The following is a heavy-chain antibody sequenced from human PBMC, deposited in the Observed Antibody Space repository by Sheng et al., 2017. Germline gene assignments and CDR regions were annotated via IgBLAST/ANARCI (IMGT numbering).Heavy chain of an antibody. CDR3: ARDYGTLLSEYNWFDP. CDR1: GGSFSGYY. V-gene: IGHV4-34*01. Sequence: QVQLQQWGAGLLKPSETLSLTCAVYGGSFSGYYWSWIRQPPREGGWSGLGKVNHSGSTNYNPSLKSRVTISVDTSKNQFSLKLSSVTAADTAVYYCARDYGTLLSEYNWFDPWGQGTLVTVSS. D-gene: IGHD4-17*01. CDR2: VNHSGST. J-gene: IGHJ5*02.